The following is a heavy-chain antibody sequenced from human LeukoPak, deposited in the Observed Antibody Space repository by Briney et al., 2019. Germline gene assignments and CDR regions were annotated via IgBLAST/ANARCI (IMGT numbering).Heavy chain of an antibody. D-gene: IGHD4-11*01. CDR1: GFTFSSYA. CDR2: ITGSGLST. J-gene: IGHJ4*02. V-gene: IGHV3-23*01. CDR3: AKSYRNYEY. Sequence: GASLRLSCSASGFTFSSYAMTWVRQAPGKGLEWVSSITGSGLSTYYADSVKGRFTISRDNSKNTLYLQVNSLRVEDTAVYYCAKSYRNYEYWGQGTLVTVSS.